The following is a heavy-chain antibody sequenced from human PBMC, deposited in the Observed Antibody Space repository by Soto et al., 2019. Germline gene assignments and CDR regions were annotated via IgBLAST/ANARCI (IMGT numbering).Heavy chain of an antibody. CDR3: ARDGLGDYVDFDY. CDR2: ISSSSSYI. CDR1: GFTFSSYS. V-gene: IGHV3-21*01. D-gene: IGHD4-17*01. Sequence: GGSLRLSCADSGFTFSSYSMNWVRQAPGKGLEWVSSISSSSSYIYYADSVKGRFTISRDNAKNSLYLQMNSLRAEDTAVYYCARDGLGDYVDFDYWGQGTLVTVSS. J-gene: IGHJ4*02.